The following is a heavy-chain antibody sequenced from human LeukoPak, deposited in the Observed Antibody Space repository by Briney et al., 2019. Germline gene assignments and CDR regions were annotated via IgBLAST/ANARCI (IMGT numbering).Heavy chain of an antibody. CDR2: IGTAGEI. D-gene: IGHD6-13*01. CDR3: ARAAYSSTWYSRYFDL. V-gene: IGHV3-13*01. J-gene: IGHJ2*01. Sequence: GGSLRLSCAASGFTFSTYDMHWVRQATGKGLEWVSAIGTAGEIYYPGSVKGRFTISRENAKNSLYLQMNSLRAGDTAVYYCARAAYSSTWYSRYFDLWGRGTLVTVSS. CDR1: GFTFSTYD.